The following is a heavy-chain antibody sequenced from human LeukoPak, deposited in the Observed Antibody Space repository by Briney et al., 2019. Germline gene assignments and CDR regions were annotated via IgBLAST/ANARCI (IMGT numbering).Heavy chain of an antibody. D-gene: IGHD6-13*01. CDR2: IKQDGSEK. CDR1: GFTLSSYW. Sequence: GGSLRLSCAASGFTLSSYWMSWVRQAPGKGLECVSNIKQDGSEKYYVDSVKGRFTISRDNGKNSLYLQMNSLRVEDTSVYYCARSGTGIAAADTNWFDPWGQGTLVTVSS. CDR3: ARSGTGIAAADTNWFDP. V-gene: IGHV3-7*01. J-gene: IGHJ5*02.